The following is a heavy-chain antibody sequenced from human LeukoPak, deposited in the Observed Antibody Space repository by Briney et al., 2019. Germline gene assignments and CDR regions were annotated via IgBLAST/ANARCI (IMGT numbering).Heavy chain of an antibody. CDR3: VRVRVHYDFWSGYYFDY. D-gene: IGHD3-3*01. V-gene: IGHV3-7*01. Sequence: TGGSLRLSCAASGFTFNTYWMSWVRQAPGKGPEWVAHIKQDGSEKYYVDAVKGRYTISRDNAKTSLYLQMKSLRAEDTAVYYCVRVRVHYDFWSGYYFDYWGQGSLVTVSS. CDR2: IKQDGSEK. CDR1: GFTFNTYW. J-gene: IGHJ4*02.